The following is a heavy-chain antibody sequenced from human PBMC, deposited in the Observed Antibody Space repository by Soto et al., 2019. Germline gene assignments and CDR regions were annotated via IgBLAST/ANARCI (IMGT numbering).Heavy chain of an antibody. J-gene: IGHJ4*02. Sequence: QVQLVQSGAEVKKPGASVKVSCKTSGYTFTTYVITWVRQAPGQGLEGMGWISVYDDKTNYAQNLQGRVTMPTDTSTSTAYMELRSLSSDGTAVYYCARASGWPPTAHYWGQGTLVTVSS. CDR1: GYTFTTYV. CDR2: ISVYDDKT. CDR3: ARASGWPPTAHY. V-gene: IGHV1-18*01. D-gene: IGHD6-19*01.